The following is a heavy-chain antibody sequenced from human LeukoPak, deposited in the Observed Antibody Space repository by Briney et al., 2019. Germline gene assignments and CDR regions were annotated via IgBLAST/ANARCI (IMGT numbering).Heavy chain of an antibody. V-gene: IGHV4-59*01. CDR3: ARAHILTGYYKTNWFDP. J-gene: IGHJ5*02. CDR1: GGSISNYC. CDR2: MYYSGSS. D-gene: IGHD3-9*01. Sequence: SETLSLTCTVSGGSISNYCWSWIRQPPGKGLEWIGYMYYSGSSNYKPSLKSRVTISGDTSKNQLSLRLSSVTAADTAVYYCARAHILTGYYKTNWFDPWGQGTLVTVSS.